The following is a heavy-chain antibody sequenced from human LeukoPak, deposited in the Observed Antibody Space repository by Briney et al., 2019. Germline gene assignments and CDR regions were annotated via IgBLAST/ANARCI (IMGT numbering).Heavy chain of an antibody. D-gene: IGHD3-3*01. V-gene: IGHV1-18*01. J-gene: IGHJ4*02. CDR3: ARVDPIPIFGVVTFQVDY. CDR1: GYTFTSYG. CDR2: ISAYNGNT. Sequence: GASVKVSCKASGYTFTSYGISWVRQAPGQGLEWMGWISAYNGNTNYAQKLQGRVTMTTDTSTSTAYMELRSLRSDDTAVYYCARVDPIPIFGVVTFQVDYWGQGTLVTVSS.